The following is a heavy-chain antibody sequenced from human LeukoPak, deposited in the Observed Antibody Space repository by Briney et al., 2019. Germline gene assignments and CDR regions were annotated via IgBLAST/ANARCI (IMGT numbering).Heavy chain of an antibody. CDR1: GFTFSSYS. D-gene: IGHD3-10*01. CDR3: ARALWSGPVYYGMDV. CDR2: ISSTSSYI. Sequence: TGGSLRLSCSASGFTFSSYSMNWVRQAPGKGLEWVSSISSTSSYIYYADSMKGRFTISRDNAKNSLYLQMNSLRAEDTAVYYCARALWSGPVYYGMDVWGQGTTVTVSS. V-gene: IGHV3-21*01. J-gene: IGHJ6*02.